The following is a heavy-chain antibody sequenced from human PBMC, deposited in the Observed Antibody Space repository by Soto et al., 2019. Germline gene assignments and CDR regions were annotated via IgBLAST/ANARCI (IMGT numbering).Heavy chain of an antibody. CDR2: IYYSGST. D-gene: IGHD3-9*01. CDR3: ARGLRYFDW. V-gene: IGHV4-59*01. J-gene: IGHJ4*02. CDR1: GGSITSSY. Sequence: QVQLQESGPGLVKPSETLSLTCTVSGGSITSSYWSWIRQPPGTGLEWFGYIYYSGSTNYNPSLTRRVTISVDTAKNQFSLNLSSVTAADTAVYFCARGLRYFDWWGQGTLVTVSS.